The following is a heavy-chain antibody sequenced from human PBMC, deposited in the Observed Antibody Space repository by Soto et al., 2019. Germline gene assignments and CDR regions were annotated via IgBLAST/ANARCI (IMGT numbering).Heavy chain of an antibody. CDR3: ARDRNYGGRQRRYYGMDV. CDR2: ISYDGSNK. J-gene: IGHJ6*02. Sequence: QVQLVESGGGVVQPGRSLRLSCAASGFTFSSYAMHWVRQAPGKGLEWVAVISYDGSNKYYADSVKGRFTISRDNSKNTLYLQMNSLRAEDTAVYYCARDRNYGGRQRRYYGMDVWGQGTTVTVSS. V-gene: IGHV3-30-3*01. D-gene: IGHD4-17*01. CDR1: GFTFSSYA.